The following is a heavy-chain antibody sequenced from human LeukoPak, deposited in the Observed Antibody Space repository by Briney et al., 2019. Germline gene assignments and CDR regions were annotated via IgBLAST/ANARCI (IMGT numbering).Heavy chain of an antibody. CDR1: GFTFSSHA. Sequence: PGGSLRLSCAASGFTFSSHAMTWVRQGPGKGLEWVSSIRGDSRYTYYADSVKGRFIISRDNSKNTLNLRLNSLKVEDTAVYFCAKEYCSNGVCYVGFDSWGQGTLVTVSS. CDR3: AKEYCSNGVCYVGFDS. D-gene: IGHD2-8*01. V-gene: IGHV3-23*01. J-gene: IGHJ4*02. CDR2: IRGDSRYT.